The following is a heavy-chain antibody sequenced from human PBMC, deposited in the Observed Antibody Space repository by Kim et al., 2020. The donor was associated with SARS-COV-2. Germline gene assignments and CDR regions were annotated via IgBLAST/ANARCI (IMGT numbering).Heavy chain of an antibody. V-gene: IGHV3-74*01. Sequence: GGSLRLSCAASGFTFSNYWTNWVRQAPGKGLVWVSRIKSDGSVRSYADSVKGRFTISRDEAKNTLYLQMNSLRAEDTAVYYCAREVSGSYESWGQGTLVTVSS. CDR1: GFTFSNYW. J-gene: IGHJ4*02. D-gene: IGHD1-26*01. CDR2: IKSDGSVR. CDR3: AREVSGSYES.